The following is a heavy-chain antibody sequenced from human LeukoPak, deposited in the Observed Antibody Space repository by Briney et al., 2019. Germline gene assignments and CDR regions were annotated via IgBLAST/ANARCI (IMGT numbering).Heavy chain of an antibody. V-gene: IGHV3-23*01. CDR2: ISGSGGST. Sequence: PGGSLRLSCAASGFTFSSYAMSWVRQAPGKGLEWVSAISGSGGSTYYADSVKGRFTISRDNSKNTLYLQMNSLRAEDTAVYYCARVYDSRGYFDYWGQGTLVTVSS. CDR3: ARVYDSRGYFDY. J-gene: IGHJ4*02. D-gene: IGHD3-22*01. CDR1: GFTFSSYA.